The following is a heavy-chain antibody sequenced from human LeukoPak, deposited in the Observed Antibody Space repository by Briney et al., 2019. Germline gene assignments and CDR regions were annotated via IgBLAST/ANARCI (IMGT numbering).Heavy chain of an antibody. J-gene: IGHJ4*02. CDR1: GGTFSRYA. D-gene: IGHD5-12*01. V-gene: IGHV1-69*13. Sequence: SVNVSCTASGGTFSRYAISWVRQAHGQGLEWMGGIIPIFGTANYAQTFQGRVTITADESTSTAYLEVSSPRSEDTAVYYCARAYSGYDFFDYWGQGILVTVSS. CDR3: ARAYSGYDFFDY. CDR2: IIPIFGTA.